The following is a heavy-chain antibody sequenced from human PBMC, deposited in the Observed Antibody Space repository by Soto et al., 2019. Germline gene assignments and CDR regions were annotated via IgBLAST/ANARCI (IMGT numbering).Heavy chain of an antibody. CDR1: GYTFTSYA. J-gene: IGHJ4*02. D-gene: IGHD5-18*01. CDR2: INTNTGNP. V-gene: IGHV7-4-1*02. Sequence: ASVKVSCKASGYTFTSYAMNWVRQAPGQGLEWMGWINTNTGNPTYAQGFTGRFVFSLDTSVSTAYLQISSLKAEDTAVYYCARDQHYGYSYGGTTLDYWGQGTLVTVSS. CDR3: ARDQHYGYSYGGTTLDY.